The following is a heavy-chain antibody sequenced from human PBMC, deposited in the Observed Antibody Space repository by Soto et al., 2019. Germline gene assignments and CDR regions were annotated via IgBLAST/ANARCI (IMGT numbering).Heavy chain of an antibody. D-gene: IGHD4-17*01. V-gene: IGHV4-30-4*01. CDR3: ARIGLTTALL. J-gene: IGHJ4*02. CDR1: GGSISSSNW. Sequence: SETLSLTCAVSGGSISSSNWWSWIRQPPGKGLEWIGYIYYSGSTYYNPPLRSRVTISIDTSKNHFFLNLSSVTAADTAVYYCARIGLTTALLWGQGTLVTVSS. CDR2: IYYSGST.